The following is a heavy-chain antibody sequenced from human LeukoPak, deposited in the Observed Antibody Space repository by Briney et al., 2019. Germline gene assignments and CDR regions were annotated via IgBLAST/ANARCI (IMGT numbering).Heavy chain of an antibody. D-gene: IGHD3-22*01. CDR1: GYTFTSYD. CDR3: ARWDYYDSSGYYGGNY. CDR2: MNPNSGNT. V-gene: IGHV1-8*01. Sequence: ASVKVSCKASGYTFTSYDINWVRQATGQGLEWMGWMNPNSGNTGYAQKLQGRVTMTTDTSTSTAYMELRSLRSDDTAVYYCARWDYYDSSGYYGGNYWGQGTLVTVSS. J-gene: IGHJ4*02.